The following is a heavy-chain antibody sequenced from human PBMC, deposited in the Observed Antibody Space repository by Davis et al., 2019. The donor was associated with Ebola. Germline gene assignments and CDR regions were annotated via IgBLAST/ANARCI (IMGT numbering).Heavy chain of an antibody. D-gene: IGHD6-6*01. CDR1: GFTFDDYA. CDR2: ISWNSGSI. V-gene: IGHV3-9*01. Sequence: SLKISCAASGFTFDDYAMHWVRQAPGKGLEWVSGISWNSGSIGYADSVKGRFTISRDNAKNSLYLQMNSLRAEDTAVYYCAPSSIAARPGYYYGMDVWGQGTTVTVSS. J-gene: IGHJ6*02. CDR3: APSSIAARPGYYYGMDV.